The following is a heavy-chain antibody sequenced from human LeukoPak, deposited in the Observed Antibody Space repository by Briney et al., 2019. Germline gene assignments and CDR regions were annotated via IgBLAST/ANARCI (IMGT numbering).Heavy chain of an antibody. CDR3: ARGRAAGTVDWFDP. D-gene: IGHD6-13*01. CDR2: INPNSGET. J-gene: IGHJ5*02. V-gene: IGHV1-2*06. CDR1: GFTFTGYY. Sequence: ASVKVSCRTSGFTFTGYYVHWIRQAPGQGLEWMGRINPNSGETIYAERFQGRVTMTRNTSISTAYMELSSLRSEDTAVYYCARGRAAGTVDWFDPWGQGTLVTVSS.